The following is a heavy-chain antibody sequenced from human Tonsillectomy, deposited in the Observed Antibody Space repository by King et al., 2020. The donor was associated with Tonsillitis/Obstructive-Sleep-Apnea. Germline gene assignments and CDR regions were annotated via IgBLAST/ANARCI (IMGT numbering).Heavy chain of an antibody. CDR3: ARGGYESGYNSPFDY. D-gene: IGHD5-24*01. J-gene: IGHJ4*02. Sequence: VQLQQWGAGLLKPSETLSLTCAVYGGSFSGYYWSWIRQPPGKGLEWIGEINHSGSTNYNPSLKSRVTMSVDTSKNQFSLKLRSVTAADTAVYYCARGGYESGYNSPFDYWGQGTLVTVSS. CDR2: INHSGST. V-gene: IGHV4-34*01. CDR1: GGSFSGYY.